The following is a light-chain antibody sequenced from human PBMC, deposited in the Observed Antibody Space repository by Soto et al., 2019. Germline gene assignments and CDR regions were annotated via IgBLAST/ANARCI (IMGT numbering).Light chain of an antibody. CDR1: SSDVGGYNS. J-gene: IGLJ1*01. V-gene: IGLV2-14*01. Sequence: QSVLTQPASVSGSPGQSITISCTGTSSDVGGYNSVSWYRQDPGKAPKLIIYDVTYRPSGVSNRFSGSKSGNTASLTISGLQSEDEADYHCSSFTSSITYVFGTGTKVTV. CDR3: SSFTSSITYV. CDR2: DVT.